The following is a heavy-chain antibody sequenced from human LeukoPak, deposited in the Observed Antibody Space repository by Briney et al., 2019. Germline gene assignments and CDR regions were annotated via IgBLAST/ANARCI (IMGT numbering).Heavy chain of an antibody. D-gene: IGHD3-10*01. CDR1: GFTFSSYS. CDR3: ARDGGATMVRGVATYDS. J-gene: IGHJ4*02. V-gene: IGHV3-48*04. Sequence: HPGGSLRLSCAASGFTFSSYSMNWVRQAPGKGLEWVSYISSSSTIYYADSVKGRFTISRDNAKNSLYLQMNSLRAEDTAVYYCARDGGATMVRGVATYDSWGQGTLVTVSS. CDR2: ISSSSTI.